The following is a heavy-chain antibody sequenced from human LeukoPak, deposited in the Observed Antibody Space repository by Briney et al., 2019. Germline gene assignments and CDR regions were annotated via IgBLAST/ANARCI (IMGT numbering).Heavy chain of an antibody. CDR1: GFIISNYV. CDR3: AAGYSYGPAVFDY. Sequence: GGSLRLPCSASGFIISNYVIHWVRQAPGKGLEWVAVISYDGSNKYYADSVKGRFTISRDNSKNTLYLQMNSLRAEDTAVYYCAAGYSYGPAVFDYWGQGTLVTVSS. J-gene: IGHJ4*02. CDR2: ISYDGSNK. V-gene: IGHV3-30*04. D-gene: IGHD5-18*01.